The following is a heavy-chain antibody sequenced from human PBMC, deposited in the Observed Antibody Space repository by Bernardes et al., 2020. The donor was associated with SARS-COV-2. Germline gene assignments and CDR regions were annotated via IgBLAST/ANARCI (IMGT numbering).Heavy chain of an antibody. CDR1: GGTISSYY. CDR3: ARSGYCSSTSCYGGTVTPDY. CDR2: IYYSGST. D-gene: IGHD2-2*01. Sequence: SETLSLTCTVSGGTISSYYWSWILQPPGKGLEWIGYIYYSGSTNYNPSLKSRVTISVDTSKNQFSLKLSSVTAADTAVYYCARSGYCSSTSCYGGTVTPDYWGQGTLVTVSS. V-gene: IGHV4-59*01. J-gene: IGHJ4*02.